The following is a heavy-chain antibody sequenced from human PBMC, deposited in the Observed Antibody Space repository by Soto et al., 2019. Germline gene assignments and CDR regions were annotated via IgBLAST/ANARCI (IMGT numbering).Heavy chain of an antibody. CDR3: AKDIGDIVVVPAAPEWDYYYYGMDV. CDR2: ISWDGGST. V-gene: IGHV3-43*01. J-gene: IGHJ6*02. Sequence: PGGSLRLSCAASGFTFDDYTMHWVRQAPGKGLEWVSLISWDGGSTYYADSVKGRFTISRDNSKNSLYLQMNSLRTEDTALYYCAKDIGDIVVVPAAPEWDYYYYGMDVWGQGTTVTVSS. D-gene: IGHD2-2*01. CDR1: GFTFDDYT.